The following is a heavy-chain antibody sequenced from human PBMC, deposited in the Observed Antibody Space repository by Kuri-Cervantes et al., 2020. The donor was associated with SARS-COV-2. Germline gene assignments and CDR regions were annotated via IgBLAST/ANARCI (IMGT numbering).Heavy chain of an antibody. Sequence: GESLKISCAASGFTFSSYSMNWVRQAPGKGLEWVSYISSSSSTIYYADSVKGRFTISRDNAKNSLYLQMNSLRAEDTAVYYCARDFKIFLGPFDYLGQGTLVTVSS. V-gene: IGHV3-48*01. CDR2: ISSSSSTI. J-gene: IGHJ4*02. CDR1: GFTFSSYS. CDR3: ARDFKIFLGPFDY. D-gene: IGHD3-9*01.